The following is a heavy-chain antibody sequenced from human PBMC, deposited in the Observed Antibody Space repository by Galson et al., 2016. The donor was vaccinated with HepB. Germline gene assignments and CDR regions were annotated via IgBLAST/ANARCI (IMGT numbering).Heavy chain of an antibody. CDR2: ISAYKGNT. CDR3: ARDALAAARGGYYYYGMDV. V-gene: IGHV1-18*01. Sequence: SVKVSCKASGYTFTSYGISWVRQAPGQGLEWMGWISAYKGNTNYAQNLQGRVTVTTDTSTSTAYMELRSLRSDDTAVYYCARDALAAARGGYYYYGMDVWGQGTTVTVSS. J-gene: IGHJ6*02. CDR1: GYTFTSYG. D-gene: IGHD6-13*01.